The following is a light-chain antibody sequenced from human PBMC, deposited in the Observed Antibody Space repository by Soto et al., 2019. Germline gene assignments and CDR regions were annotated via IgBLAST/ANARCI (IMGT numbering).Light chain of an antibody. CDR1: QGISSY. V-gene: IGKV1-9*01. CDR2: AAS. Sequence: IQLTQSPSSLSGSLGDRVTLTVRASQGISSYLAWYQQKTGKAPKLLIYAASTLQSGVPSRFSGSGSGTDFTLNISSLQPEDFATYYCQQLNRYPPGFTFGPGTKLDIK. J-gene: IGKJ3*01. CDR3: QQLNRYPPGFT.